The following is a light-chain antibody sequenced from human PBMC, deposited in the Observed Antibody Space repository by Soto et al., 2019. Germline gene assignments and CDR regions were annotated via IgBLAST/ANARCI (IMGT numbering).Light chain of an antibody. CDR2: GAS. Sequence: EIVMTQSLATLSASPGERATLSCMSSQSVSSNLAWYQQKPGQAPTLLIYGASTRATGIPARFSGSGSGTEFTLTISSLQSEDFAVYYGQQRSNWPPITVGQGTRLEIK. CDR3: QQRSNWPPIT. CDR1: QSVSSN. J-gene: IGKJ5*01. V-gene: IGKV3-15*01.